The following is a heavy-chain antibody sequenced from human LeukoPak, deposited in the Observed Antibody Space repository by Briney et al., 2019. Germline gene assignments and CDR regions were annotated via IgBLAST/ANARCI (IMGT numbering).Heavy chain of an antibody. J-gene: IGHJ6*03. D-gene: IGHD6-25*01. V-gene: IGHV3-30*02. CDR2: IRYDGSNK. Sequence: GGALRLSCAASGFTFSSYGMHWVRQAPGKGLEGVAFIRYDGSNKYYADSVEGRFTISRDNSKNTLYLQMNSLRVEDTAVYYCARDGTPIYNSGWVYMDVWGRGTTVTLSS. CDR3: ARDGTPIYNSGWVYMDV. CDR1: GFTFSSYG.